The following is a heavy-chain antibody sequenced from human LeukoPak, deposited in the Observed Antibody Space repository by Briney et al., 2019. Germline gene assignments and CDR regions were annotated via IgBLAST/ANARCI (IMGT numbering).Heavy chain of an antibody. CDR3: ARDSSSWIYSGYEGGPDY. V-gene: IGHV3-64*01. J-gene: IGHJ4*02. Sequence: GGSLRLSCAASGFTFSSYAMHWVRQAPGKGLEYVSAISSNGGSTYYANSVKGRFTISRDNSKNTLYLQMNSLRAEDTAVYYCARDSSSWIYSGYEGGPDYWGQGTLVTVSS. D-gene: IGHD5-12*01. CDR2: ISSNGGST. CDR1: GFTFSSYA.